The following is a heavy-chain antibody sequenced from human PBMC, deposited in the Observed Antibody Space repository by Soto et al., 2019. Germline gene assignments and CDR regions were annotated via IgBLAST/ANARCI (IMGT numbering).Heavy chain of an antibody. D-gene: IGHD1-26*01. J-gene: IGHJ5*02. V-gene: IGHV1-46*01. CDR1: GYAFTTYY. CDR2: TNPSGGST. Sequence: ASVKVSCKASGYAFTTYYIHWVRPAPGQGLEWMGITNPSGGSTSNTQKFQGRVTMTRDKSTSKVYMELSSLRSEGKAVYYCATSANEGWFDPWCQGTLVTVSS. CDR3: ATSANEGWFDP.